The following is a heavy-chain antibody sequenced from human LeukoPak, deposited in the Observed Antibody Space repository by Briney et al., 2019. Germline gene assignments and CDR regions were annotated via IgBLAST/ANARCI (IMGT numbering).Heavy chain of an antibody. V-gene: IGHV3-23*01. CDR1: GFTFSSYA. Sequence: PGGSLRLSCAASGFTFSSYAMSWVRQAPGKGLEWVSAIGSSGGSTFYADSVKGRFTISRDNSKNTLYLQMNSLRAEDTAVYYCAKDHDFWSGWGQGTLVTVSS. CDR2: IGSSGGST. CDR3: AKDHDFWSG. J-gene: IGHJ4*02. D-gene: IGHD3-3*01.